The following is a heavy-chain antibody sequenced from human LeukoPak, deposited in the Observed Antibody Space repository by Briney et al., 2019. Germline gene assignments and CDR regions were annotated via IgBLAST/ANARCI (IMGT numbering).Heavy chain of an antibody. CDR3: ARGHWRGLSTPPWDY. D-gene: IGHD3-16*01. CDR1: GYTFTGYY. Sequence: ASVKVSCKASGYTFTGYYMHWVRQAPGQGLEWMGWINPNSGGTNYAQKFQGRVTMTRDTSISAAYMELSRLRSDDTAMYYCARGHWRGLSTPPWDYWGQGTLVTVSS. J-gene: IGHJ4*02. CDR2: INPNSGGT. V-gene: IGHV1-2*02.